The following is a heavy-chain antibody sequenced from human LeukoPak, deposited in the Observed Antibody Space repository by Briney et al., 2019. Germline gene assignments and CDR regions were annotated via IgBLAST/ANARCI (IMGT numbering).Heavy chain of an antibody. D-gene: IGHD3-22*01. CDR3: ARAVLYYDSSGYHYDPGYFDY. Sequence: GGSLRLSCAASGFTVSSNYMSWVRQAPGKGLEWVSVIYSGGSTYYADSVKGRFTISRDNSKNTLYLQMNSLRAEDTAVYYCARAVLYYDSSGYHYDPGYFDYWGQGTLVTVSS. CDR2: IYSGGST. J-gene: IGHJ4*02. V-gene: IGHV3-53*01. CDR1: GFTVSSNY.